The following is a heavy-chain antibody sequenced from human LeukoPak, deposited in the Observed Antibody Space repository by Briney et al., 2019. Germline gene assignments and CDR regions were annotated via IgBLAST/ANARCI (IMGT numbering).Heavy chain of an antibody. J-gene: IGHJ6*03. CDR2: INPNSGGT. CDR3: ARDDSSYYYYYMDV. CDR1: GYTFTGYY. D-gene: IGHD6-13*01. Sequence: ASVKVSCKASGYTFTGYYMHWVRQAPGQGLEWMGWINPNSGGTNYAQKFQGRVTVTRDTSISTAYMELSRLRSDDTAVYYCARDDSSYYYYYMDVWGKGTTVTVSS. V-gene: IGHV1-2*02.